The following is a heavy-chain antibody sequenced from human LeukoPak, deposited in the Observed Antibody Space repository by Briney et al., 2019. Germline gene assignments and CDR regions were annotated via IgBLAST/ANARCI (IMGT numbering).Heavy chain of an antibody. CDR1: GYTFTSYD. J-gene: IGHJ6*03. Sequence: ASVKVSCKASGYTFTSYDINWVRQATGQGLEWMGWMNPNSGNTGYAQKFQGRVTMTRNTSISTAYMELSSLRSEDTAVYYCARGRSYYDFWSGYRQYYYYMDVWGKGTTVTVSS. CDR3: ARGRSYYDFWSGYRQYYYYMDV. D-gene: IGHD3-3*01. V-gene: IGHV1-8*01. CDR2: MNPNSGNT.